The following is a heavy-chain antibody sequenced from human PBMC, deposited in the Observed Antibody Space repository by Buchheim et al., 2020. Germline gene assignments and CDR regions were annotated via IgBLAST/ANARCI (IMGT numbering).Heavy chain of an antibody. V-gene: IGHV3-33*01. CDR2: IWYDGSNK. D-gene: IGHD3-3*01. CDR3: ARDGSPYYDFWSGYYYYYYGMDV. J-gene: IGHJ6*02. CDR1: GFTFSSYG. Sequence: QVQLVESGGGVVQPGRSLRLSCAASGFTFSSYGMHWVRQAPGKGLEWVAVIWYDGSNKYYADSVKGRFTISRDNSKNTLYLQMNSLRAEDTAVYYCARDGSPYYDFWSGYYYYYYGMDVWGQGTT.